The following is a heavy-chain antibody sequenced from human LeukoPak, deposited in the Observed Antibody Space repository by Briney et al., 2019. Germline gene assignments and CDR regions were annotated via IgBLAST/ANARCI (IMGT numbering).Heavy chain of an antibody. V-gene: IGHV1-18*01. CDR1: GYTSPSYG. CDR2: ISAYNGDT. J-gene: IGHJ4*02. D-gene: IGHD3-3*01. Sequence: ASVKVSCKASGYTSPSYGISWVRQAPGQGLEWMGWISAYNGDTNYAKKVKGRVTMTTDTSTSTAYMELRSLRSDDTAVYYCARDGSGTWGDYWGQGTLVTVSS. CDR3: ARDGSGTWGDY.